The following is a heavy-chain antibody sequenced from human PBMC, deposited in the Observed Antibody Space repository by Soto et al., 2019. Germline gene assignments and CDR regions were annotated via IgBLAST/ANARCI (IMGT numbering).Heavy chain of an antibody. V-gene: IGHV1-2*04. Sequence: ASVKVSCKASGYTFTGYYMHWVRRAPGQGLEWMGWINPNSGGTNYAQKFQGWVTMTRDTSISTAYMELSRLRSDDTAVYYCARAGITMVRGVKEPYYYYGMDVGGQGTTVTVS. CDR1: GYTFTGYY. J-gene: IGHJ6*02. CDR3: ARAGITMVRGVKEPYYYYGMDV. CDR2: INPNSGGT. D-gene: IGHD3-10*01.